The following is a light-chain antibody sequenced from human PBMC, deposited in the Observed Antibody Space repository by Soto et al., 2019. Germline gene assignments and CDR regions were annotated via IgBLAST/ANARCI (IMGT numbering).Light chain of an antibody. CDR2: GAS. J-gene: IGKJ1*01. V-gene: IGKV3-15*01. CDR1: QSVGIS. CDR3: QQYNEWPRT. Sequence: EKMMTQSPATLSVSPGERATLSCRASQSVGISLVWYQQKPGQAPRLLMYGASTRATGIPARFSGSGSATEFTLTISSLQSEDSAIYYCQQYNEWPRTFGQGTKVEIK.